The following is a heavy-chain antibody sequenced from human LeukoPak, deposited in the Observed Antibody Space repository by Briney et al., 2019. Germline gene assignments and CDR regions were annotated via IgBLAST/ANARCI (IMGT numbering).Heavy chain of an antibody. CDR1: GGSISSGNW. V-gene: IGHV4-4*02. D-gene: IGHD6-19*01. CDR2: IYRSGST. CDR3: ARGISPGSGWFFDI. Sequence: SETLSLTCAVSGGSISSGNWWSWVRQPPGQGLEWIGEIYRSGSTNYNPSLKSRVTILVDTSKNQFSLKLNSVTAADTAVYYCARGISPGSGWFFDIRGQGTMVTVSS. J-gene: IGHJ3*02.